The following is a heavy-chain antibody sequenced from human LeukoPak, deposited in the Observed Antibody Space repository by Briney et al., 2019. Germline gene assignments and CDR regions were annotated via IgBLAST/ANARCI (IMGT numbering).Heavy chain of an antibody. CDR2: IIPIFGTA. J-gene: IGHJ4*02. CDR1: GGTFSSYA. CDR3: AREAPAESSSWTF. Sequence: GASVKVSCKASGGTFSSYAISWVRQAPGQGLEWMGGIIPIFGTANYAQKFQGRVTITADESTSTAYMELSSLRSEDTAAYYCAREAPAESSSWTFWGQGTLVTVSS. D-gene: IGHD6-13*01. V-gene: IGHV1-69*13.